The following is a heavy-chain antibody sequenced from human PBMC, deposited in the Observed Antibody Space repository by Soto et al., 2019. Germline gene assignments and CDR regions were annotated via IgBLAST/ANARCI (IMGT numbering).Heavy chain of an antibody. J-gene: IGHJ4*02. D-gene: IGHD2-21*02. CDR1: GFTFSTYW. CDR2: IQQDGREK. Sequence: GGSLRLSCAASGFTFSTYWMTWVRQAPGKRLEWVANIQQDGREKYYVDSVKGRFTISRDNAQNSLFLQMSSLRAEDTALYFCARLPRDCAGDYCYSWIDYWGQGTIVTVSS. CDR3: ARLPRDCAGDYCYSWIDY. V-gene: IGHV3-7*01.